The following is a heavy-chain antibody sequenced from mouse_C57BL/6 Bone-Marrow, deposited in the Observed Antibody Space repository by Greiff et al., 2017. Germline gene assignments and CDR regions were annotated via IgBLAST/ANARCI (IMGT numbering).Heavy chain of an antibody. CDR2: IHPNSGST. Sequence: VQLQQPGAELVKPGASVKLSCKASGYTFTSYWMHWVKQRPGQGLEWIGMIHPNSGSTNYNEKFKSKATLTVDKSSSTAYMQLSSLTSEDSAVYYCARYSSYWYFDVWGTGTTGTVSS. CDR3: ARYSSYWYFDV. V-gene: IGHV1-64*01. D-gene: IGHD1-1*01. J-gene: IGHJ1*03. CDR1: GYTFTSYW.